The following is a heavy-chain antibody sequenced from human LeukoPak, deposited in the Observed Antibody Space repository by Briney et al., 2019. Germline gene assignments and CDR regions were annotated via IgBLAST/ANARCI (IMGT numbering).Heavy chain of an antibody. D-gene: IGHD6-13*01. Sequence: ASVKVSCKASGYTFTDYYMHWVRQAPGQGLEWMGWISTYNGNTNYAQKLQGRVTMTTDTSTSTAYMELRSLRSDDTAVYYCARSSSSWSSYYFDYWGQGTLVTVSS. J-gene: IGHJ4*02. CDR3: ARSSSSWSSYYFDY. V-gene: IGHV1-18*04. CDR2: ISTYNGNT. CDR1: GYTFTDYY.